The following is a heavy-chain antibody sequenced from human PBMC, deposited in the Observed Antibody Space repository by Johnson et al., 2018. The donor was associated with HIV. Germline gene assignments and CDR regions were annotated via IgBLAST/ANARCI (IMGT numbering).Heavy chain of an antibody. V-gene: IGHV3-43*01. Sequence: VQLVESGGVVVQPGGSLRLSCAASGFTFDDYTMHWVRQAPGKGLEWVSLISWEGGSTYYADSVKGRFTISRDNSKNSLYLQMNSLRTEDTALYYCAKVQQLYAFDIWGQWTMVTVSS. J-gene: IGHJ3*02. CDR3: AKVQQLYAFDI. CDR2: ISWEGGST. CDR1: GFTFDDYT. D-gene: IGHD6-13*01.